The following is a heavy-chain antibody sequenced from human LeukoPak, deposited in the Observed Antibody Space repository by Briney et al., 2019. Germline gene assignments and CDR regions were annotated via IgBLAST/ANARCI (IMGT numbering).Heavy chain of an antibody. V-gene: IGHV3-7*01. CDR3: AKRDVLGAHSYPDY. CDR1: GFTFSSCW. Sequence: GGSLRLSCTASGFTFSSCWMSWFRQAPGKGLEWVANIKKDGSEKYYVDSVKGRFTISRGNAKKSLYLQMNSLRAEDTAVYYCAKRDVLGAHSYPDYWGQGTLVTVSS. J-gene: IGHJ4*02. D-gene: IGHD5-18*01. CDR2: IKKDGSEK.